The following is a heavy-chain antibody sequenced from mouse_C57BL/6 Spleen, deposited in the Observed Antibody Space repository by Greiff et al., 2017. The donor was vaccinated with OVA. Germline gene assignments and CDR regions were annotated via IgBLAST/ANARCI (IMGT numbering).Heavy chain of an antibody. J-gene: IGHJ4*01. Sequence: EVQRVASGGGLVKPGGSLKLSCAASGFTFSSYAMSWVRQTPEKRLEWVATISDGGSYTYYPDNVKGRFTISRDNAKNNLYLQMSHLKSEDTAMYYCAREGGKAMDYWGQGTSVTVSS. CDR2: ISDGGSYT. CDR3: AREGGKAMDY. CDR1: GFTFSSYA. V-gene: IGHV5-4*01.